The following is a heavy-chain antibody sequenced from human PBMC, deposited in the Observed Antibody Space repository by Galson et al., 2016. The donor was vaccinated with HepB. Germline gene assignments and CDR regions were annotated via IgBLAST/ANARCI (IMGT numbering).Heavy chain of an antibody. CDR2: ISVTSTYT. CDR1: GFTFSDYY. V-gene: IGHV3-11*06. Sequence: SLRLSCAASGFTFSDYYMSWIRQAPGKGLEWVSYISVTSTYTNYADSVKGRFTVSRDNAKNSLYLRMNTLRAEDTAIYYCARDRGSYCGGDCSDYYSDYWGQGTLVTVSS. J-gene: IGHJ4*02. D-gene: IGHD2-21*02. CDR3: ARDRGSYCGGDCSDYYSDY.